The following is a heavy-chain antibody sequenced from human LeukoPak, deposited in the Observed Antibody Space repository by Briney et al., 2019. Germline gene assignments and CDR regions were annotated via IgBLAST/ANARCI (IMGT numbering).Heavy chain of an antibody. D-gene: IGHD3-22*01. J-gene: IGHJ4*02. Sequence: SETLSLTCTVSGGSISSGDYYWSWIRQPPGKGLEWIGYIYYSGSTYYNPSLKSRVTISVDTSKSQFSLKLSSVTAADTAVYYCARTPPLNSSGPLGYWGQGTLVTVSS. CDR2: IYYSGST. V-gene: IGHV4-30-4*01. CDR1: GGSISSGDYY. CDR3: ARTPPLNSSGPLGY.